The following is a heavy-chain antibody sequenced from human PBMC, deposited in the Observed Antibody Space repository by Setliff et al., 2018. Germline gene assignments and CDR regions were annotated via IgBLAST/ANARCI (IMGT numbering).Heavy chain of an antibody. CDR2: FDPEDGET. D-gene: IGHD2-2*01. CDR1: GYTLTELS. V-gene: IGHV1-24*01. Sequence: ASVKVSCKVSGYTLTELSRHWVRQAPGKGLEWMGGFDPEDGETIYAQKFQGRVTMTEDTSTDTAYMELSSLRSEDTAVYYCARGPKLLSHCSSTSCYLGYWGQGTLVTVSS. CDR3: ARGPKLLSHCSSTSCYLGY. J-gene: IGHJ4*02.